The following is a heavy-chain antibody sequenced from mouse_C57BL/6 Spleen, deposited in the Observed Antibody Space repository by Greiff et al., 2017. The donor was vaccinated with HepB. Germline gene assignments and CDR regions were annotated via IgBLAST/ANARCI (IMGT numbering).Heavy chain of an antibody. CDR3: ASLTTVVYWYFYV. D-gene: IGHD1-1*01. CDR2: ISSGSSTI. J-gene: IGHJ1*03. CDR1: GFTFSDYG. V-gene: IGHV5-17*01. Sequence: EVKLVESGGGLVKPGGSLKLSCAASGFTFSDYGMHWVRQAPEKGLEWVAYISSGSSTIYYADTVKGRFTISRDNAKNTLFLQMTSLRSEDTARYYCASLTTVVYWYFYVWGTGTTVSVSS.